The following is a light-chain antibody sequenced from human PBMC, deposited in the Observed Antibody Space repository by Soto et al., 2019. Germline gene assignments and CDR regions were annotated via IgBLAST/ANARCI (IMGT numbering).Light chain of an antibody. CDR1: QRIGNY. CDR2: AAS. J-gene: IGKJ1*01. Sequence: DIQITHSPSSLSASVGDRVTITCRSSQRIGNYLNWYRQKPGKAPELLIYAASFLQSGVPSRFRGSGSGTDFTLTISSLQPEDFASYYCQQSYNVLSWTLGQGTKVDIK. V-gene: IGKV1-39*01. CDR3: QQSYNVLSWT.